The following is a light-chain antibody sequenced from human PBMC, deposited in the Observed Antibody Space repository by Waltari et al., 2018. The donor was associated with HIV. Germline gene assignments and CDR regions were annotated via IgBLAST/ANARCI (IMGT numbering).Light chain of an antibody. CDR3: QSFDSGLTAVV. CDR2: DNN. Sequence: QSVLTQPPSVSGAPGQRVSISCTGSSPNLGAGFDAHWYQQLPGAAPRLLIYDNNNRPSGVPGRFSGSRSGTSASLAITGLQADDEADYYCQSFDSGLTAVVFGGGTKLTVL. V-gene: IGLV1-40*01. J-gene: IGLJ2*01. CDR1: SPNLGAGFD.